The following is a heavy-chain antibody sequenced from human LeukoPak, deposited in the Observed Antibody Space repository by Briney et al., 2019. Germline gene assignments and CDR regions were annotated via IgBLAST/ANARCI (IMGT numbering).Heavy chain of an antibody. V-gene: IGHV4-59*01. CDR1: GGSISSYY. CDR3: ARGRGAPHSSP. CDR2: IYYGGST. J-gene: IGHJ5*02. D-gene: IGHD5-24*01. Sequence: SETLSLTCTVSGGSISSYYWSWIRQPPGKGLEWIGYIYYGGSTNYNPSLKSRVTISVDTSKNQFSLKLSSVTAADTAVYYCARGRGAPHSSPWGQGTLVTVSS.